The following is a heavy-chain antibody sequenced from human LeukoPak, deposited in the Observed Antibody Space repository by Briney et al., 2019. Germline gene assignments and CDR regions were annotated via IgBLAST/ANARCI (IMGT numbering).Heavy chain of an antibody. D-gene: IGHD6-13*01. CDR1: GYRFNSFR. CDR2: IYPGDSDT. CDR3: ARQGSSSWYWFDP. Sequence: SGESPKISCKGSGYRFNSFRIGWVRQMPGKGLEWMGIIYPGDSDTRYSPPFQGQVTISADKSTSTAYMQWSSLKASDTAMYYCARQGSSSWYWFDPWGQGTLVTVSS. V-gene: IGHV5-51*01. J-gene: IGHJ5*02.